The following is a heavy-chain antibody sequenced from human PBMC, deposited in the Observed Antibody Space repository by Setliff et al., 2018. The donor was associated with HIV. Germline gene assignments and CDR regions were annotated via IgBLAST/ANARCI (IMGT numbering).Heavy chain of an antibody. D-gene: IGHD3-3*01. Sequence: ASVKVSCKTSGYIFNAYAITWVRQAPGQGLEWMGWINPNSGGTNYAQKFQGRVTMTRDTSISTAYMELSRLTSDDTALYYCTRGYDFWSGYYNPYNWFDPWGQGTLVTVPQ. CDR1: GYIFNAYA. CDR2: INPNSGGT. CDR3: TRGYDFWSGYYNPYNWFDP. V-gene: IGHV1-2*02. J-gene: IGHJ5*02.